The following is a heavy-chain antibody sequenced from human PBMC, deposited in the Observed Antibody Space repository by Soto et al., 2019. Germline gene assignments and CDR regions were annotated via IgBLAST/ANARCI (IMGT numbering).Heavy chain of an antibody. CDR1: GFTFDDYA. CDR2: ISWNSGSI. CDR3: VRDRDLYRDMFHADL. J-gene: IGHJ4*01. D-gene: IGHD3-10*02. Sequence: GGSLRLSCAASGFTFDDYAMHWVRQAPGKGLEWVSGISWNSGSIGYADSVKGRFTISRDNSKNTVYLQINALRDEDSAVYFCVRDRDLYRDMFHADLWGQGTLVTVSS. V-gene: IGHV3-9*01.